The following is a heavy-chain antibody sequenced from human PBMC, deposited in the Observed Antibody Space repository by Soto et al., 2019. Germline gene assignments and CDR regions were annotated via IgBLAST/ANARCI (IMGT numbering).Heavy chain of an antibody. CDR1: GFTFITYG. CDR2: ISVNSGNT. Sequence: QLLQSGAEVKKPGASVKVSCTTSGFTFITYGISWVRQAPGQGLEWMGWISVNSGNTNYAQKLQGRVTMTTDTSTNTAYMELRGLRSDDTAVYYCARRPPFSFGDYVTYYFDYWGQGTLVTVSS. V-gene: IGHV1-18*01. J-gene: IGHJ4*02. CDR3: ARRPPFSFGDYVTYYFDY. D-gene: IGHD4-17*01.